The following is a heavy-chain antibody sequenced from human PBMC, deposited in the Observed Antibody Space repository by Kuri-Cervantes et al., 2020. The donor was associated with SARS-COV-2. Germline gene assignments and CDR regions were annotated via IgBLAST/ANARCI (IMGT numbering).Heavy chain of an antibody. CDR3: AKDRVGVQDF. CDR2: ISYDGSNK. J-gene: IGHJ4*02. D-gene: IGHD2-21*01. CDR1: GFTFSRYA. V-gene: IGHV3-30-3*01. Sequence: GESLKISCAASGFTFSRYAMHWVRQAPGKGLEWVAVISYDGSNKDYTASGKGRFTISRDNSQNTLYLHMKSLRSEDTAMYYCAKDRVGVQDFWGQGTLVTVSS.